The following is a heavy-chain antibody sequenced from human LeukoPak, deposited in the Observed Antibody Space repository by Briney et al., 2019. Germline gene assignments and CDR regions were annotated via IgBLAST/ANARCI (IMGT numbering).Heavy chain of an antibody. CDR3: VRSSGYDRFDY. CDR1: GYTFTGYN. D-gene: IGHD5-12*01. Sequence: ASVKVSCKASGYTFTGYNMHWVRQAPGQGLEWMGWINPKNGGTKYAQNFQGRVIMTRDTSISTAYMDLTMRSDDTAVYYCVRSSGYDRFDYWGQGTLVTVSS. CDR2: INPKNGGT. J-gene: IGHJ4*02. V-gene: IGHV1-2*02.